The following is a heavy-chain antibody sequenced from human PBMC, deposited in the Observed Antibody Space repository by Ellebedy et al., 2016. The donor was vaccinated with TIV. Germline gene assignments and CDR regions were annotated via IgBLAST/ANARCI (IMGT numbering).Heavy chain of an antibody. CDR2: INQDGSRK. D-gene: IGHD2-8*01. Sequence: GGSLRLSCAASGFTFTRNWMSWVRQAPGKGLEWVANINQDGSRKDYVESVKGRFTISRDNAENSVSLQMNSLRAEDAAVYFCASAGVGRTPFDYWGQGTLVTVSS. CDR1: GFTFTRNW. J-gene: IGHJ4*02. V-gene: IGHV3-7*03. CDR3: ASAGVGRTPFDY.